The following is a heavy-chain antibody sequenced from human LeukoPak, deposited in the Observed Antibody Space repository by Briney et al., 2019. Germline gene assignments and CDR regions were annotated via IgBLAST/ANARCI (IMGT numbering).Heavy chain of an antibody. CDR1: GYTFTSYG. V-gene: IGHV1-18*01. CDR2: ISAYNGNT. Sequence: ASVKVSCKASGYTFTSYGISWVRQAPGQGLEWMGWISAYNGNTNYAQKLQGRVTMTTGTSTSTAYMELRNLRSDDTAVYYCARDDGWGEGYCSSTSCQKSYGMDVWGQGTTVTVSS. CDR3: ARDDGWGEGYCSSTSCQKSYGMDV. D-gene: IGHD2-2*01. J-gene: IGHJ6*02.